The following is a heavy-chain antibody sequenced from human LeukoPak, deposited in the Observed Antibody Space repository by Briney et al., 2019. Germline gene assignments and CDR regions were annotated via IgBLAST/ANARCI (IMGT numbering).Heavy chain of an antibody. J-gene: IGHJ4*02. CDR3: AKDGSGWYYFDY. Sequence: GSLRLSCAASGFTFSSYAMSWVRQAPGKGLEWVSAISGSGGSTYYADSVKGRFTISRDNSKNTLYLQMNSLRAEDTAVYYCAKDGSGWYYFDYWGQGTLVTVSS. V-gene: IGHV3-23*01. CDR1: GFTFSSYA. CDR2: ISGSGGST. D-gene: IGHD6-19*01.